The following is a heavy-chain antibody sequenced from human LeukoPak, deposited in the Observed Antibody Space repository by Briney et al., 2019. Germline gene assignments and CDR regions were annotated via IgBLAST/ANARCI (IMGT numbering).Heavy chain of an antibody. D-gene: IGHD6-19*01. J-gene: IGHJ4*02. V-gene: IGHV1-46*01. CDR3: ARDNNGWAWDY. Sequence: GASVKVSCKTSGYTFTRHSMHWVRQAPGQGLEWMGIINPNGGRTTYAQKIQGRVTMTRDMSTGTMYMEMSSLRSEDTAVYYCARDNNGWAWDYWGQGTLATVPS. CDR2: INPNGGRT. CDR1: GYTFTRHS.